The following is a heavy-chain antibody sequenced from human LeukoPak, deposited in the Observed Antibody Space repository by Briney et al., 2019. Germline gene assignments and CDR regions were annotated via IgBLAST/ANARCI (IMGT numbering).Heavy chain of an antibody. CDR1: GYTFTGYY. CDR2: INPNSGGT. Sequence: ASVKVSCKASGYTFTGYYMHWVRQAPGQGLEWMGWINPNSGGTNYAQKFQGRVTMTRDTSISTAYMELSRLRSDDTAVYYCARAPWMTTIPYYYYGMDVWGQGTTVTVSS. D-gene: IGHD4-17*01. CDR3: ARAPWMTTIPYYYYGMDV. V-gene: IGHV1-2*02. J-gene: IGHJ6*02.